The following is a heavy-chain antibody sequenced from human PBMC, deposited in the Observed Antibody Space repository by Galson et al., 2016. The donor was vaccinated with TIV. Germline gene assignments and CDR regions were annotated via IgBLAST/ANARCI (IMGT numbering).Heavy chain of an antibody. CDR1: GFTFSSYG. D-gene: IGHD5-18*01. CDR3: ARIHRSYGMDV. J-gene: IGHJ6*02. CDR2: ISYDGSDK. Sequence: SLRLSCAASGFTFSSYGMHWVRQAPGKGLEWVAIISYDGSDKDYTDSVKGRFTISRDKSKNTLYIQMDSVRVEDTATYYCARIHRSYGMDVWGQGTTVTVSS. V-gene: IGHV3-33*01.